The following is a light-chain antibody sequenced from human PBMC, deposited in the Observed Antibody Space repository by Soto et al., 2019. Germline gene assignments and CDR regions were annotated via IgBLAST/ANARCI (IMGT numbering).Light chain of an antibody. CDR1: QSVSTY. J-gene: IGKJ4*01. Sequence: EIVLTQSPATLSLSPGERATLSCMASQSVSTYLAWYQQKPGQAPRLLIYDASNRATGIPVRFSGSGSGTDFTLTISSLEPEDFAVYYCQQRSSWPLTFGGGTKVDIK. CDR3: QQRSSWPLT. CDR2: DAS. V-gene: IGKV3-11*01.